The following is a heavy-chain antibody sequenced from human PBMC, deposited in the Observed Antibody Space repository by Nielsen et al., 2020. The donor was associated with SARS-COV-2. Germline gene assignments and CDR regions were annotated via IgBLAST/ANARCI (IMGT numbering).Heavy chain of an antibody. V-gene: IGHV3-20*04. CDR3: ARDPGYAESNWFDP. CDR1: GFTFTNFG. J-gene: IGHJ5*02. CDR2: INWNGGST. D-gene: IGHD5-12*01. Sequence: GGSLRLSCAASGFTFTNFGMHWVRQAPGKGLEWVSGINWNGGSTGYADSVKGRFTISRDNAKNSLYLQMNSLRAEDTAVYYCARDPGYAESNWFDPWGQGTLVTVSS.